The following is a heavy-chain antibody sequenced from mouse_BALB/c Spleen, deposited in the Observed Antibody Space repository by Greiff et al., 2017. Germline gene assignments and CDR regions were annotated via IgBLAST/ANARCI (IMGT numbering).Heavy chain of an antibody. Sequence: EVQLVESGGGLVKPGGSLKLSCAASGFTFSSFGMHWVRQAPEKGLEWVAYISSGSSTIYYADTVKGRFTISRDNPKNTLFLQMTSLRSEDTAMYYCARTEFAYWGQGTLVTVSA. CDR3: ARTEFAY. J-gene: IGHJ3*01. CDR2: ISSGSSTI. V-gene: IGHV5-17*02. CDR1: GFTFSSFG.